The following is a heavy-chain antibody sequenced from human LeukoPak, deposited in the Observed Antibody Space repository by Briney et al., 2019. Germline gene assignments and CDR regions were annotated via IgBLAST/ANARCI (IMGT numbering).Heavy chain of an antibody. CDR1: GKTLSDLS. CDR3: VMGFTTMAVDYFDY. Sequence: ASAKVSCKVSGKTLSDLSIHWLRQPPGKGLEWLGGSDPEDGERIYAQMFQGRVTMTEDTSIDTAYMELSSLRSEDTAVYYCVMGFTTMAVDYFDYWGQGTLVTVSP. V-gene: IGHV1-24*01. J-gene: IGHJ4*02. CDR2: SDPEDGER. D-gene: IGHD5-18*01.